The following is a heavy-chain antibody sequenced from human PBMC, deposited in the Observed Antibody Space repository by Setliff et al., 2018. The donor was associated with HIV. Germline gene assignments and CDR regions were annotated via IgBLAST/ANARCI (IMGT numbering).Heavy chain of an antibody. Sequence: SETLSLTCAVYGGSFSGYYWSWIRQPPGKGLEWIGEIIHSGSTDYNPSLESRVTISVDTSKNQLSLKLRSVAAADTAVYYCARGGYRDGYDYWGQGTLVTVSS. CDR1: GGSFSGYY. D-gene: IGHD5-18*01. CDR3: ARGGYRDGYDY. V-gene: IGHV4-34*12. J-gene: IGHJ4*02. CDR2: IIHSGST.